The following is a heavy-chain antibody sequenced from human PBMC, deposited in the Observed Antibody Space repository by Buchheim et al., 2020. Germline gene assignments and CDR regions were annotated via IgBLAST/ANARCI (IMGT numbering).Heavy chain of an antibody. V-gene: IGHV5-51*01. D-gene: IGHD3-10*01. CDR1: GYSFTNYW. J-gene: IGHJ4*02. Sequence: EVQLVQSGVEVKKPGESLEISCQGSGYSFTNYWIGWVRQMPGKGLEWMGIIYPDNSDTRYSPSFEGQVTISADKSISTDYLQWSSLKASDTAVFYCARHGDYYGSGSFENIDYWGQGTL. CDR3: ARHGDYYGSGSFENIDY. CDR2: IYPDNSDT.